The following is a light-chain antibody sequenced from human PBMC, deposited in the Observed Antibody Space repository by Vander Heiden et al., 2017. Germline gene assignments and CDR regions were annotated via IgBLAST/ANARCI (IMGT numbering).Light chain of an antibody. CDR3: QQTYNTPT. CDR1: QSISNY. V-gene: IGKV1-39*01. Sequence: IQMTQSPSSLSASVGDRVTITCRASQSISNYLNWYQQKPGKAPKLLIYAASSLQGGVPSRFSGRGSGTDFALTIGSLQPEDIATYYCQQTYNTPTFGRGTKVEI. J-gene: IGKJ1*01. CDR2: AAS.